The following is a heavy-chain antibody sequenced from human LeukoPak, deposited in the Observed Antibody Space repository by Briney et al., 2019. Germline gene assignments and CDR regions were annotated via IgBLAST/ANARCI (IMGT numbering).Heavy chain of an antibody. V-gene: IGHV1-8*01. CDR2: MNPNTGNT. Sequence: ASVKVSCKASGYTFTSYDINWVRQATGQGLEWMGWMNPNTGNTGYAQKFQGRVTMTRDTSISTAYMELRSLRSDDTAVYYCARERSSGWYGNWFDPWGQGTLVTVSS. J-gene: IGHJ5*02. CDR1: GYTFTSYD. D-gene: IGHD6-19*01. CDR3: ARERSSGWYGNWFDP.